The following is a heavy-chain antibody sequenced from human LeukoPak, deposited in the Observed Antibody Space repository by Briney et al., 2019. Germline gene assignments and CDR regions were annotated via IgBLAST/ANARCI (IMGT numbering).Heavy chain of an antibody. D-gene: IGHD1-26*01. CDR1: GGSISSYY. CDR2: IYYSGST. V-gene: IGHV4-59*01. J-gene: IGHJ6*02. Sequence: SETLSLTCTVSGGSISSYYWSWIRQPPGKGLEWIGYIYYSGSTNYNPSLKSRVTISVDTSRNQFSLKLSSVTAADTAVYYCARVYRMGMDVWGQGTTVTVSS. CDR3: ARVYRMGMDV.